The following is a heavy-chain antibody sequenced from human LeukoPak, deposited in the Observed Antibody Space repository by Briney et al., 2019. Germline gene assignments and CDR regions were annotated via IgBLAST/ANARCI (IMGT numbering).Heavy chain of an antibody. Sequence: SETLSLTCAVYGGSFSGYYWSWIRQPPGKGLEWIGEINHSGSTKYNPSLKSRITISVDTSKNQFSLMLSSVTAADTAVYYCARFGITVVRGGKYYFDYWGQGTLVTVSS. V-gene: IGHV4-34*01. D-gene: IGHD3-10*01. CDR1: GGSFSGYY. CDR3: ARFGITVVRGGKYYFDY. CDR2: INHSGST. J-gene: IGHJ4*02.